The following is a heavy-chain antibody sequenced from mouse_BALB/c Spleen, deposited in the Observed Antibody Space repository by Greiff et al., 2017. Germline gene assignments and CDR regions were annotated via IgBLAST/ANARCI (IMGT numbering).Heavy chain of an antibody. J-gene: IGHJ3*01. CDR2: IDPENGNT. CDR3: ARGAYGNYSASFAY. V-gene: IGHV14-1*02. CDR1: GFNIKDYY. D-gene: IGHD2-1*01. Sequence: VQLQQSGAELVRPGALVKLSCKASGFNIKDYYMHWVKQRPEQGLEWIGWIDPENGNTIYDPKFQGKASITADTSSNTAYLQLSSLTSEDTAVYYCARGAYGNYSASFAYWGQGTLVTVSA.